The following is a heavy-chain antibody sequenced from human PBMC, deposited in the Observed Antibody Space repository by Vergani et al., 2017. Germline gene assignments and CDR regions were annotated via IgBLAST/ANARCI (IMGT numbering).Heavy chain of an antibody. CDR2: IYRTGRT. CDR1: GFSIDNGYY. V-gene: IGHV4-38-2*01. D-gene: IGHD3-9*01. CDR3: ARRSGIVYDIFSGTQYFFDF. J-gene: IGHJ4*02. Sequence: QVQLQESGPGLVKPSETLSLTCAVSGFSIDNGYYWDWIRQPPGKGLEWIGSIYRTGRTHFNPSLKSRVTISVDTSNNHFSLRLNSLTAADTAVYHCARRSGIVYDIFSGTQYFFDFWGQGTLVTVSS.